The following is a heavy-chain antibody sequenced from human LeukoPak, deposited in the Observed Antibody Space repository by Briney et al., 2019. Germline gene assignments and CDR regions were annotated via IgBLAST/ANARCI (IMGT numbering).Heavy chain of an antibody. D-gene: IGHD5-24*01. V-gene: IGHV1-69*05. Sequence: GASVKVSCKAPGGTFSSYAISWVRQAPGQGLEWMGRIIPIFGTANYAQKFQGRVTITTDESTSTAYMELSSLRSEDTAVYYCARNQMATKIKDAFDIWGQGTMVTVSS. J-gene: IGHJ3*02. CDR2: IIPIFGTA. CDR3: ARNQMATKIKDAFDI. CDR1: GGTFSSYA.